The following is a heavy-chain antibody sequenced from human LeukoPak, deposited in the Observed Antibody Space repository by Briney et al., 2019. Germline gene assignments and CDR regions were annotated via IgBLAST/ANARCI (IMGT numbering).Heavy chain of an antibody. D-gene: IGHD3-9*01. CDR3: ARTRWDDILTGYYVFGWFDP. J-gene: IGHJ5*02. CDR2: IYYSGST. CDR1: GGSISSGGYY. V-gene: IGHV4-31*03. Sequence: SETLSLTCTVSGGSISSGGYYWSWIRQHPGKGLEWIGYIYYSGSTYYNPSLKSRVTISVDTSKNQFSLKLSSVTAADTAVYYCARTRWDDILTGYYVFGWFDPWGQGTLVTVSS.